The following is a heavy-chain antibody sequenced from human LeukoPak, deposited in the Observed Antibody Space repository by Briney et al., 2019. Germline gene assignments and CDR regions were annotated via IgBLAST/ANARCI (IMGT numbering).Heavy chain of an antibody. V-gene: IGHV3-48*04. CDR1: GFTFSSYS. D-gene: IGHD6-19*01. CDR2: ISSSSSTI. J-gene: IGHJ6*02. CDR3: AREVWGPYSSVGMDV. Sequence: GGSLRLSCAASGFTFSSYSMNWARQAPGKGLEWVSYISSSSSTIYYADSVKGRFTISRDNAKNSLYLQMNSLRAEDTAVYYCAREVWGPYSSVGMDVWGQGTTVTVSS.